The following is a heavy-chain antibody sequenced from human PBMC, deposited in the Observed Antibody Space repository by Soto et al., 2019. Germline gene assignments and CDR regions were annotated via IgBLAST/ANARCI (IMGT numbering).Heavy chain of an antibody. V-gene: IGHV3-9*01. CDR2: INWNRGSI. Sequence: GGSLRLSCAASGFTFDYYAMHWVRQTPGKGLEWVSGINWNRGSIGYADSVKGRFTISKDIANNSLYLQMNSLRAEDTALYYCAKALSGYSYGPFDYWGQGTLVTVSS. CDR3: AKALSGYSYGPFDY. CDR1: GFTFDYYA. J-gene: IGHJ4*02. D-gene: IGHD5-18*01.